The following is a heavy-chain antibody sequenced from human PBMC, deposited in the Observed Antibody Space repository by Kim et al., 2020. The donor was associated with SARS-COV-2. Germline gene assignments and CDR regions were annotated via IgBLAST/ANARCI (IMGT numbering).Heavy chain of an antibody. CDR3: ARHQRYSSAWYVAFYYYCMDV. J-gene: IGHJ6*03. Sequence: SETLSLTCTVSGGSLSSSSSYWGWIRQPPGKGLEWIGTAYYIGNTYYNPSLKSRVTISVDTSKNKFSLKPGSATAADTAVYYCARHQRYSSAWYVAFYYYCMDVWRKGTTVTVSS. CDR2: AYYIGNT. CDR1: GGSLSSSSSY. V-gene: IGHV4-39*01. D-gene: IGHD6-19*01.